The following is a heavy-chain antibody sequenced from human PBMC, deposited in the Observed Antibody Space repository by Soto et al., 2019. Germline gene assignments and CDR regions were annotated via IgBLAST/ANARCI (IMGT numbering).Heavy chain of an antibody. Sequence: EVQVSESGGGLVQPGGSLRLSCAASGLTFSKADMSWVRQAPGKGLEWVSAISGSGGNTYYADSVKGRFTVSRDNSKNTLFLQLNSLRVEDTAIYYCATHSWDYWGQGILVTVSS. J-gene: IGHJ4*02. CDR1: GLTFSKAD. V-gene: IGHV3-23*01. CDR3: ATHSWDY. CDR2: ISGSGGNT.